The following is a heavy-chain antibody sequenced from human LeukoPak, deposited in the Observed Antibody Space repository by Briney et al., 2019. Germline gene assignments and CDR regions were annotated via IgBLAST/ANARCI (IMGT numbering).Heavy chain of an antibody. CDR1: GGTFSSYA. J-gene: IGHJ6*03. V-gene: IGHV1-69*06. CDR3: ARRAVAGTPYYYYYYYMDV. CDR2: IIPIFGTA. D-gene: IGHD6-19*01. Sequence: SVKVSCKASGGTFSSYAISWVRQAPGQGLEWMGGIIPIFGTANYAQKFQGRVTITADKSTSTAYMELSSLRSEDTAVYYCARRAVAGTPYYYYYYYMDVWGKGTTVTVSS.